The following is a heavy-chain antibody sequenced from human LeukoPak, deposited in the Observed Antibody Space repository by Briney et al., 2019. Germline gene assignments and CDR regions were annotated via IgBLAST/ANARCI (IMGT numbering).Heavy chain of an antibody. Sequence: SETLSLTCAVYGGSFSGYYWSWIRHPPGKGLEWIGEINHSGSTNYNPPLKSRVTISVDTSKNQFSLKLSSVTAADTAVYYCARGPYYYGSGSPIDYWGQGTLVTVSS. J-gene: IGHJ4*02. CDR3: ARGPYYYGSGSPIDY. D-gene: IGHD3-10*01. CDR2: INHSGST. CDR1: GGSFSGYY. V-gene: IGHV4-34*01.